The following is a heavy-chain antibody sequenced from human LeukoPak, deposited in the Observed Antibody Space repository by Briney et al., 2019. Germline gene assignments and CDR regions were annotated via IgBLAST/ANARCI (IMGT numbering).Heavy chain of an antibody. CDR3: SRDKFYVWFDP. Sequence: PGGSLRLSCTTSGFTFADYTMHWFRQAPGKGLESVGFIRGSGTTQYAASVRGRLTISRDDSKSIAYLQMNSLKTEDTAVYYCSRDKFYVWFDPWGQGTLVTVSS. CDR2: IRGSGTT. D-gene: IGHD3-16*01. V-gene: IGHV3-49*03. J-gene: IGHJ5*02. CDR1: GFTFADYT.